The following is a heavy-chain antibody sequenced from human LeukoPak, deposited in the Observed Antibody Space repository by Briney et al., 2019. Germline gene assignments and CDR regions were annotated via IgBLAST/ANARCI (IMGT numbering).Heavy chain of an antibody. J-gene: IGHJ4*02. Sequence: SETLSLTCAVYGGSFSDYSWSWIRQPPGKGLEWIGEVTHSGDTNYNPSLKSRVTMSVDTSKNQFSLKLTSVTAADTAVYYCAFSHTTPVAEDNWGQGTLVTVSS. V-gene: IGHV4-34*01. D-gene: IGHD6-19*01. CDR3: AFSHTTPVAEDN. CDR2: VTHSGDT. CDR1: GGSFSDYS.